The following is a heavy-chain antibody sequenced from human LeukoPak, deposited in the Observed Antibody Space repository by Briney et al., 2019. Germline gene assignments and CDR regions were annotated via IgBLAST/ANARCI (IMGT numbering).Heavy chain of an antibody. D-gene: IGHD2-21*01. J-gene: IGHJ5*02. V-gene: IGHV4-38-2*02. CDR2: IDYSGST. CDR3: ARNPHVVVVVAKIYWFDP. CDR1: GYSITNGYY. Sequence: SETLSLTCSVSGYSITNGYYWAWIRQPPGKGLEWIGSIDYSGSTYYNPSLKSRVTISVDTSKNQFSLKMSSVTAADTAVYYCARNPHVVVVVAKIYWFDPWGQGTLVTVSS.